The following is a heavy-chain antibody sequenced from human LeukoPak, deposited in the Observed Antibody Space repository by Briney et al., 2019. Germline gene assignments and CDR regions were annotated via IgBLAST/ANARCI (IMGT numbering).Heavy chain of an antibody. V-gene: IGHV1-18*01. J-gene: IGHJ5*02. D-gene: IGHD6-13*01. Sequence: GASVTVSCKASGYTFTSYGISWVRQAPGQGLEWMGWISAYNGNTNYAQKLQGRVTMTTDTSTSTAYMELRSLRSDDTAVYYCARGTFIAAAGILDEERIVERPWFDPWGQGTLVTVSS. CDR1: GYTFTSYG. CDR2: ISAYNGNT. CDR3: ARGTFIAAAGILDEERIVERPWFDP.